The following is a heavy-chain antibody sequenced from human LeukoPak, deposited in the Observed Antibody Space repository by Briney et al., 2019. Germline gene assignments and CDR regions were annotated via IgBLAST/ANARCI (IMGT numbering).Heavy chain of an antibody. CDR1: RFTFSSYW. D-gene: IGHD2-15*01. CDR2: INSDGSST. J-gene: IGHJ4*02. CDR3: ARYCSGGSCYSGDY. Sequence: PGGSLRLSCAASRFTFSSYWMHWVRQAPGKGLVWVSRINSDGSSTSYADSVKGRFTISRDNAKNTLYLQMNSLRAEDTAVYYCARYCSGGSCYSGDYWGQGTLVTVSS. V-gene: IGHV3-74*01.